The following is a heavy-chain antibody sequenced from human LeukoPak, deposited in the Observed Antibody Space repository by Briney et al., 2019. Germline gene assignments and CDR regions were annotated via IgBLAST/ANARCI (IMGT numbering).Heavy chain of an antibody. J-gene: IGHJ3*02. D-gene: IGHD5-18*01. CDR3: ARDGYDAFDI. Sequence: PSETLPLTCTVSGGSISSHYWSWIRQPPGKGLEWIGYIYYSGGTNYNPSLKSRVTISVDTSKNQFSLKLSSVTAADTAVYYCARDGYDAFDIWGQGTMVTVSS. CDR2: IYYSGGT. V-gene: IGHV4-59*11. CDR1: GGSISSHY.